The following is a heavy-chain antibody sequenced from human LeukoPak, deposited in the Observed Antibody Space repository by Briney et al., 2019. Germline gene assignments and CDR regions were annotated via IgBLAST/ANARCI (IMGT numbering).Heavy chain of an antibody. Sequence: PSETLSLTCAVYGGSFSGYYWSWIRQPPGKGLEWIGEINHSGSTNYNPSLKSRVTISVDTSKNQFSLKLSSVTAADTAVYYCARGPVAGLNTHWGQGTLVTVSS. D-gene: IGHD6-19*01. J-gene: IGHJ4*02. V-gene: IGHV4-34*01. CDR3: ARGPVAGLNTH. CDR1: GGSFSGYY. CDR2: INHSGST.